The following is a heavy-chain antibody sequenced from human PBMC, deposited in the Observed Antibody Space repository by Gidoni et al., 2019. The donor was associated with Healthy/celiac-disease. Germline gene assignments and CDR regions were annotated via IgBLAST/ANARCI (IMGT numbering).Heavy chain of an antibody. J-gene: IGHJ6*02. D-gene: IGHD2-2*01. CDR3: AREGDVVVPAAIRAGYYYYGMDV. CDR2: ISSSSSTI. CDR1: GFTFSSYS. Sequence: EVQLVESGGGLVQPGGSLRLSCAASGFTFSSYSMNWVRQAPGKGLEWVSYISSSSSTIYYADSVKGRFTISRDNAKNSLYLQMNSLRAEDTAVYYCAREGDVVVPAAIRAGYYYYGMDVWGQGTTVTVSS. V-gene: IGHV3-48*01.